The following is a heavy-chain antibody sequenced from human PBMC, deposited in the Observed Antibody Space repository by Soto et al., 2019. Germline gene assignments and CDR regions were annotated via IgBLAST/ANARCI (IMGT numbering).Heavy chain of an antibody. CDR3: AKDATGRVGARFDH. CDR1: GGTFSSFS. D-gene: IGHD1-26*01. V-gene: IGHV3-23*01. J-gene: IGHJ4*02. CDR2: XTDXXDXT. Sequence: SGGTFSSFSMRSARQAKGKGLEWVSSXTDXXDXTXXXDXXXGRFTITRDNAKNTVFLRLNSLRAEDTARYYCAKDATGRVGARFDHWGQGSLVTV.